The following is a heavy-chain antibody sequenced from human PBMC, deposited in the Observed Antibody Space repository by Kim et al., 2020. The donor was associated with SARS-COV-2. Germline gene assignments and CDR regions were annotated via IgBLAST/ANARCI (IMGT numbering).Heavy chain of an antibody. CDR2: ISYDGSNK. J-gene: IGHJ4*02. CDR3: ARDLWDNWNDGSRY. CDR1: GFTFSSYA. Sequence: GGSLRLSCAASGFTFSSYAMHWVRQAPGKGLEWVAVISYDGSNKYYADSVKGRFTISRDNYKNTLYLQMNSLRAEDTAVYYCARDLWDNWNDGSRYWGQGTLVTVSS. D-gene: IGHD1-20*01. V-gene: IGHV3-30-3*01.